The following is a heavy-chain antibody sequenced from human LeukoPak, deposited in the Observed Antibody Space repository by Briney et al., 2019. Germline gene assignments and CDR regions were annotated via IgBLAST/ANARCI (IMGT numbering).Heavy chain of an antibody. J-gene: IGHJ3*01. V-gene: IGHV3-64*01. Sequence: GSLRLSCSASGFTFSTYSMHWVRQAPGKGLEYVSPITSNGDATYYPNSLEGRFTISRDNSKNTLYLQMGSLRIEDTAVYYCARGDSSSWADPFDFWGQGITVTVSS. D-gene: IGHD6-13*01. CDR1: GFTFSTYS. CDR2: ITSNGDAT. CDR3: ARGDSSSWADPFDF.